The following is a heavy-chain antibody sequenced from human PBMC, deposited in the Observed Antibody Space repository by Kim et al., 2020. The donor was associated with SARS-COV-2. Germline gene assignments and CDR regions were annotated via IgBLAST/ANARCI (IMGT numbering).Heavy chain of an antibody. V-gene: IGHV1-69*04. CDR3: ARDESSSWYNWSDP. D-gene: IGHD6-13*01. J-gene: IGHJ5*02. CDR1: GGTFSSYA. CDR2: IIPILGIA. Sequence: SVKVSCKASGGTFSSYAISWVRQAPGQGLEWMGRIIPILGIANYAQKFQGRVTITADKSTSTAYMELSSLRSADTAVYYCARDESSSWYNWSDPWGQGT.